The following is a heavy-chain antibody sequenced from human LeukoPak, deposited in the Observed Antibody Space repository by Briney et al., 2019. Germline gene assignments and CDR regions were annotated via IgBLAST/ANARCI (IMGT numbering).Heavy chain of an antibody. CDR3: AKRATYYYYYMDV. Sequence: GGSLRLSCAASGFTFSSHAMSWVRQAPGKGLEWVSVISGSGDSTYYADSVKGRFTISRDNSKNTLYLQMNSLRAEDTAVYYCAKRATYYYYYMDVWGKGTTVTVSS. V-gene: IGHV3-23*01. CDR1: GFTFSSHA. D-gene: IGHD1-26*01. J-gene: IGHJ6*03. CDR2: ISGSGDST.